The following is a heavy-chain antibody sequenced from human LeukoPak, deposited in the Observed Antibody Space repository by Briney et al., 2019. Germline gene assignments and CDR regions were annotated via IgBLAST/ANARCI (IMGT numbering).Heavy chain of an antibody. CDR3: ARGVVPAAIHSTPNQVGYFQH. Sequence: SVKVSCKASGGTFSSYAISWVRQAPGQGLEWMGGIIPIFGTANYAQKFQGRVTITADESTSTAYMELSSLRSEDTAVYYCARGVVPAAIHSTPNQVGYFQHWGQGTLVTVSS. CDR2: IIPIFGTA. V-gene: IGHV1-69*13. J-gene: IGHJ1*01. CDR1: GGTFSSYA. D-gene: IGHD2-2*02.